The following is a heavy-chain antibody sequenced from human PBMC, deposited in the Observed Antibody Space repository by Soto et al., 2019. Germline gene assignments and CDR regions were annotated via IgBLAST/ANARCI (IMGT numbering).Heavy chain of an antibody. CDR1: GFTFSSYA. Sequence: EVQVLESGGGLAQPGGSLRLSCAASGFTFSSYAMSWVRHAPGKGLEWVSAISGSGGSTNYADSVNGRFTISRDNSKNTLYLQMNSLRAEDTAVYYCAKDWYSGSTIFGLMFDYWGQGTVVTVSS. D-gene: IGHD3-3*01. CDR3: AKDWYSGSTIFGLMFDY. J-gene: IGHJ4*02. V-gene: IGHV3-23*01. CDR2: ISGSGGST.